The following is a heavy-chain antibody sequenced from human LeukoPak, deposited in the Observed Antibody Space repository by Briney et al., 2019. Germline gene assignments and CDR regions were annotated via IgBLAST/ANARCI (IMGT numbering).Heavy chain of an antibody. J-gene: IGHJ5*02. CDR2: IYPGDSDT. V-gene: IGHV5-51*01. D-gene: IGHD3-10*01. Sequence: GESLKISCKGSGYSFTSYWIGWVRQMPGKGLEWMGIIYPGDSDTRYSPPFQGQVTISADKSISTAYLQWSSLKASDTAMYYCARRYYYGSGSYFPSWFDPWGQGTLVTVSS. CDR3: ARRYYYGSGSYFPSWFDP. CDR1: GYSFTSYW.